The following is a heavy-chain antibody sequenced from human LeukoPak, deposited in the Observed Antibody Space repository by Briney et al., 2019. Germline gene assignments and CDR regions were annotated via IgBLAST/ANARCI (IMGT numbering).Heavy chain of an antibody. J-gene: IGHJ4*02. V-gene: IGHV3-7*01. CDR1: GFSTSW. Sequence: GSLRLSCAASGFSTSWMSWVRRAPGRGLEWVANINRDGSEAYYVDSVKGRFTISRDNAKNSLYLQMDSLRADDTAVYYCARDDGFRGVDFWGPGTLVSVSS. CDR3: ARDDGFRGVDF. CDR2: INRDGSEA. D-gene: IGHD4-17*01.